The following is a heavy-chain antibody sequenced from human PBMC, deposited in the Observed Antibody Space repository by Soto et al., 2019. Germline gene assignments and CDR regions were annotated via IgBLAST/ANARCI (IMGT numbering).Heavy chain of an antibody. J-gene: IGHJ6*02. CDR1: GYSFTTHG. V-gene: IGHV1-18*03. D-gene: IGHD6-19*01. CDR2: ISAYNGDT. CDR3: ARDPPFSGILRGTPLMDV. Sequence: ASVKVSCKASGYSFTTHGISWVRRAPGHGLEWMGWISAYNGDTHYVQRFQGRLTMTTDTSTSTAYMELRSLTSDDMAVYYCARDPPFSGILRGTPLMDVWGQGTTVTVSS.